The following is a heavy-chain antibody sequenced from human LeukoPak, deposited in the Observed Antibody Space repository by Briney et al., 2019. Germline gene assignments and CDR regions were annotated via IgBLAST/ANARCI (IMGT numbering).Heavy chain of an antibody. CDR1: GFTFTTYS. Sequence: GGSLRLSCEASGFTFTTYSMTWVRQAPGKGLEWVSIISSGSSAIFSADALKGRFTISRDDAKNSLYLQMNSLRVEDTAVYYCAREEYYYDSSGYFSFSDYWGQGTLVTVSS. J-gene: IGHJ4*02. CDR3: AREEYYYDSSGYFSFSDY. V-gene: IGHV3-21*01. D-gene: IGHD3-22*01. CDR2: ISSGSSAI.